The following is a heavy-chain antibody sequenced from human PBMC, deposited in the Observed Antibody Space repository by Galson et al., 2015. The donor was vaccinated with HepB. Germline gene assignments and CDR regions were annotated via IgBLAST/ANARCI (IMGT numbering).Heavy chain of an antibody. CDR1: GGSISSSSYY. V-gene: IGHV4-39*07. CDR2: IYYSGST. J-gene: IGHJ4*02. CDR3: ARDQGYFDY. Sequence: SETLSLTCTVSGGSISSSSYYWGWIRQPPGKGLEWIGSIYYSGSTYYNPSLKSRVTISVDTSKNQFSLKLSSVTAADTAVYYCARDQGYFDYWGQGTLVTVSS.